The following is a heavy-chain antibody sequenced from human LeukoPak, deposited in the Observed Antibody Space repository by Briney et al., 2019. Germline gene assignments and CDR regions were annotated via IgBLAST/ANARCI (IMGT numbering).Heavy chain of an antibody. J-gene: IGHJ4*02. CDR3: AKGRQWLVTGTFDY. CDR2: ISGSGGST. Sequence: GGSLRLSCAASGFTFSSYAMSWVRQAPGKGLAWVSAISGSGGSTYYAGSVKGRFTISRDNSKNTLYLQMNSLRAEDTAVYYCAKGRQWLVTGTFDYWGQGTLVTVSS. D-gene: IGHD6-19*01. V-gene: IGHV3-23*01. CDR1: GFTFSSYA.